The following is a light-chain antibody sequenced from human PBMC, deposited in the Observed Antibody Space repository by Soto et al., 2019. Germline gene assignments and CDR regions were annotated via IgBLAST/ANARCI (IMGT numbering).Light chain of an antibody. J-gene: IGLJ3*02. V-gene: IGLV2-23*02. CDR1: SSDVGSYNL. Sequence: QSALTQPASVSGSPGQSITISCTGTSSDVGSYNLVSWYQQHPGKAPKLMIYEVSKRPSGVSNRFSGSKSGNTASLTISGLRAEDEADYYCCSYAGSSTPRVFGGGTKLTVL. CDR2: EVS. CDR3: CSYAGSSTPRV.